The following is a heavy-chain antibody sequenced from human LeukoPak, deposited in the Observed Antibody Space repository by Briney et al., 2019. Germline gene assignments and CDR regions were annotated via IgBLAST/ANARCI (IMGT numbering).Heavy chain of an antibody. CDR2: IEQDGSEK. Sequence: PGGSLRLSCAASGFTFSSYWMSWLRQAPGKGLEWVANIEQDGSEKYYVDSVKGRYTTSRDNAKNSLYLQMNSLRVEDTAVYYCARLEYSASSREFDNWGQGTLVTVSS. CDR1: GFTFSSYW. CDR3: ARLEYSASSREFDN. V-gene: IGHV3-7*01. J-gene: IGHJ4*02. D-gene: IGHD6-6*01.